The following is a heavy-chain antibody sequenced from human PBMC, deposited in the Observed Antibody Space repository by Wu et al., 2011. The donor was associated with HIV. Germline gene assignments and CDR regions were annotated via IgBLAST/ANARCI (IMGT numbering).Heavy chain of an antibody. D-gene: IGHD2-21*01. V-gene: IGHV1-69*15. CDR2: IIPSFGTT. Sequence: QVQLVQSGAEMKKPGSSVKVSCKASADTFSNNPISWVRQAPGQGLEWMTRIIPSFGTTNYAQKFQGRVTITADESTSTVYMELSSLRSEDTAIYYCARDLGGDEDHWGQGTLVTVSS. CDR3: ARDLGGDEDH. J-gene: IGHJ4*02. CDR1: ADTFSNNP.